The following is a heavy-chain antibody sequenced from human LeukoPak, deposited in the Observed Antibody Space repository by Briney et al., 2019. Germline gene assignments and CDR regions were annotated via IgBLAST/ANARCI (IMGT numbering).Heavy chain of an antibody. CDR1: GYTFSNYD. CDR3: ARGGLDF. J-gene: IGHJ4*02. Sequence: ASVKVSCKASGYTFSNYDINWVRQAPGQGLEWMGYMNPNTGNRDYGQKFQGRLTITTDTSISTAYMELSNLISEDTAIYSCARGGLDFWGQGTLVTVSS. CDR2: MNPNTGNR. V-gene: IGHV1-8*03.